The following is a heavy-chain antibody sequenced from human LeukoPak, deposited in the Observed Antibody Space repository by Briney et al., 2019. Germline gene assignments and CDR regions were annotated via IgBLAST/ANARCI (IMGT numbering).Heavy chain of an antibody. V-gene: IGHV1-69*13. Sequence: VASVRVSREPSVGSPTIYAISSGSPAPGQGLEWMGGIIPIFGTANYAQKFQGRVTITADESTSTAYMELSSLRSEDTAVYYCARRRAGGTGRNYYYYGMDVWGQGTTVTVSS. J-gene: IGHJ6*02. CDR3: ARRRAGGTGRNYYYYGMDV. D-gene: IGHD2-15*01. CDR1: VGSPTIYA. CDR2: IIPIFGTA.